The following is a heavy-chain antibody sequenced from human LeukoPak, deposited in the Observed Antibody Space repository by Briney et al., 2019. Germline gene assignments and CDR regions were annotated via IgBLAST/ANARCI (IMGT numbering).Heavy chain of an antibody. D-gene: IGHD1-26*01. Sequence: GGSLRLSCAASGFTVSSKYMSWVRQAPGKGLEWVSVIYSGGSAYNADSVKGRFTISRDNSKNTLFLQMNSLRAEDTAVYYCARGHSGRWFWWFGAWGQGTLVTVSS. CDR2: IYSGGSA. CDR1: GFTVSSKY. CDR3: ARGHSGRWFWWFGA. J-gene: IGHJ5*02. V-gene: IGHV3-66*01.